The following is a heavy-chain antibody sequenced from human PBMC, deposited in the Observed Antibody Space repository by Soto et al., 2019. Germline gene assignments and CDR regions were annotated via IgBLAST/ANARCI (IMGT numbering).Heavy chain of an antibody. Sequence: QVQLVQSGAEMKKPGSSVKVSCQSSGGTFNTYAMNWVRQAPGQGPEWMGDISPMFGAANYAPKFQGRVTITADESTGTSYMQLSSLTSEDTALYFCAGEVKVHSPAFVYWGQGTLVTVSS. D-gene: IGHD2-15*01. CDR3: AGEVKVHSPAFVY. CDR2: ISPMFGAA. J-gene: IGHJ4*02. V-gene: IGHV1-69*19. CDR1: GGTFNTYA.